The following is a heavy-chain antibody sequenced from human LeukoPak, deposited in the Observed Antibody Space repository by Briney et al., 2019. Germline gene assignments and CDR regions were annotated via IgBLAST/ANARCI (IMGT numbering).Heavy chain of an antibody. Sequence: SETLSLTCAVYGGSFSGYYWSWIRQPPGKGLEWIGEINHSGSTNYNPSLKSRVTISVDTSKNQFSLKLSSVTAADTAVYYCATLADCSSTSCPGWAYWRQGTLVTVSS. J-gene: IGHJ4*02. CDR1: GGSFSGYY. V-gene: IGHV4-34*01. D-gene: IGHD2-2*01. CDR3: ATLADCSSTSCPGWAY. CDR2: INHSGST.